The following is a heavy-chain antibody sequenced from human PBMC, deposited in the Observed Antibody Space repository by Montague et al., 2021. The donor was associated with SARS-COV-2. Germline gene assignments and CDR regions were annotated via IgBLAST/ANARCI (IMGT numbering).Heavy chain of an antibody. Sequence: SETLSLTCTVSGGSISSSSYYWGWIRQPPGKGLEWIGSIYYSGSTYYNPSLKSRVTISVDTSKNQFPLKLSSVTAADTAVYYCARDQGYNWNYYYYYGMDVWGQGTTVTVSS. CDR1: GGSISSSSYY. D-gene: IGHD1-20*01. V-gene: IGHV4-39*06. CDR3: ARDQGYNWNYYYYYGMDV. CDR2: IYYSGST. J-gene: IGHJ6*02.